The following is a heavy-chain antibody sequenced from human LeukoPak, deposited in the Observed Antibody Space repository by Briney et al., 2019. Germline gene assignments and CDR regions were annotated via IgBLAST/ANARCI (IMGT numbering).Heavy chain of an antibody. V-gene: IGHV4-30-4*01. D-gene: IGHD3-10*01. CDR3: ARDWGTRMVRRYFDS. CDR2: IHYSGST. Sequence: SETLSLTCTVSSGSISSEDYYWSWIRQPPGKGLEWIGYIHYSGSTYYNPSLKSRVTMSVDTSNNQFSLRLRSVSAADTAVYYCARDWGTRMVRRYFDSWGQGSLVTVSS. CDR1: SGSISSEDYY. J-gene: IGHJ4*02.